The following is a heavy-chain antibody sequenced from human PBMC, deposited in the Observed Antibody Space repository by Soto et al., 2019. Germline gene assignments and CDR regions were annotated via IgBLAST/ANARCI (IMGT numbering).Heavy chain of an antibody. V-gene: IGHV4-4*02. J-gene: IGHJ6*04. CDR2: IYHSGNT. Sequence: LSLTCAVSGDSVTRSNWWSWVRQSPGKGLEWIGEIYHSGNTKYNPSLKSRITMSVDKAKNQFSLKMTSVTAADTAVYYCATSGWNEDFYYYYGMAVWGKGTTVPVSP. D-gene: IGHD6-19*01. CDR1: GDSVTRSNW. CDR3: ATSGWNEDFYYYYGMAV.